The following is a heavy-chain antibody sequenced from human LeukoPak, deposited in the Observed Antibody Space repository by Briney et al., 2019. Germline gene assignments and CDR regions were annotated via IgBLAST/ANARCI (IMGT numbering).Heavy chain of an antibody. Sequence: PSETLSLTCTVSGGSISSYYWSWIRQPPGEGLEWIGYIYYSGSTNYNPSLKSRVTISVDTSKNQFSLKLTSVTAADTAVYHCARVGGSNYYYYGMDVWGQGTTVTISS. CDR3: ARVGGSNYYYYGMDV. CDR2: IYYSGST. D-gene: IGHD3-10*01. J-gene: IGHJ6*02. V-gene: IGHV4-59*01. CDR1: GGSISSYY.